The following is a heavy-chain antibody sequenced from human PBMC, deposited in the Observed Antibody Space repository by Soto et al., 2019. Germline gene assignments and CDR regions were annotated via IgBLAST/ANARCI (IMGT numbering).Heavy chain of an antibody. V-gene: IGHV3-74*01. CDR1: GFTFSSYW. J-gene: IGHJ4*02. Sequence: EVQLVESGGGLVQPGGSLRLSCAASGFTFSSYWMHWVRQAPGKGLVWVSRINSDGSSTSYADSVKGRFTISRDNAMNTLYLQMNSLRAEDTAVYYCASPSGGFQLDYWGQGTLVTVSS. CDR2: INSDGSST. CDR3: ASPSGGFQLDY. D-gene: IGHD6-19*01.